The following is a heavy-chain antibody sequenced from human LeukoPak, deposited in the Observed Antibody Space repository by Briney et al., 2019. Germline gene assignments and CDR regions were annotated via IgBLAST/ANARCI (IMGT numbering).Heavy chain of an antibody. V-gene: IGHV1-18*01. CDR2: ISAYNGNT. CDR3: ARDRVLRYFDWLLCFDY. Sequence: GASVKVSCKASGYTFTSYGIIWVRQAPGQGLEWMGWISAYNGNTNYAQKLQGRVTMTTDTSTSTAYMELRSLRSDDTAVYYCARDRVLRYFDWLLCFDYWGQGTLVTVSS. J-gene: IGHJ4*02. D-gene: IGHD3-9*01. CDR1: GYTFTSYG.